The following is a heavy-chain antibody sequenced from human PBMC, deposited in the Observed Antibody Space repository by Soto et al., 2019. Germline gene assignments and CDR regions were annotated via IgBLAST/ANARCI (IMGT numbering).Heavy chain of an antibody. CDR3: ASSRHYYYYYGMDV. J-gene: IGHJ6*02. D-gene: IGHD2-2*01. CDR2: IYSGGST. V-gene: IGHV3-66*01. CDR1: GFTFGDYA. Sequence: EVQLVESGGALVQPGRSLRLSCVVSGFTFGDYAMHWVRQAPGKGLEWVSVIYSGGSTYYADSVKGRFTISRDNSKNTLYLQMNSLRAEDTAVYYCASSRHYYYYYGMDVWGQGTTVTVSS.